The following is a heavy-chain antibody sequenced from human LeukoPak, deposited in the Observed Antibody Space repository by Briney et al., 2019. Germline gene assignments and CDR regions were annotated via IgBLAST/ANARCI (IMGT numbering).Heavy chain of an antibody. V-gene: IGHV4-59*01. J-gene: IGHJ4*02. D-gene: IGHD2-2*01. CDR3: ASHTPLSAAMTFDY. CDR2: IYYSGST. Sequence: SETLSLTCTVSGGSISSYYWSWIRQPPGKGLEWIGYIYYSGSTNYNPSLKSRVTISVDTSKNQFSLKLSSVTAADTAVYYCASHTPLSAAMTFDYWGQGTLVTVSS. CDR1: GGSISSYY.